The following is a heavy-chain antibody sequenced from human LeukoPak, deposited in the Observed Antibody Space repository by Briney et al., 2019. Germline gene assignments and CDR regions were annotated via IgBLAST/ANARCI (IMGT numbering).Heavy chain of an antibody. V-gene: IGHV3-30*02. CDR1: GFTFSSYG. CDR3: AKDQYSSGWYLFYYYMDV. D-gene: IGHD6-19*01. CDR2: IRYDGSNK. Sequence: GGSLRLSCAASGFTFSSYGMHWVRQAPGKGLEWVAFIRYDGSNKYYADSVKGRFTISRDNSKNTLYLHVNGLRPEDTAVYYCAKDQYSSGWYLFYYYMDVWGKGTTVTVSS. J-gene: IGHJ6*03.